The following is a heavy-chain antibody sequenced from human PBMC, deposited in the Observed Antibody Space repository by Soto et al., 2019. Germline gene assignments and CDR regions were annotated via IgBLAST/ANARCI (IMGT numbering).Heavy chain of an antibody. CDR3: VRGWRIGVLLSFLSL. D-gene: IGHD3-3*01. CDR1: GFTFRQYG. Sequence: QVQLVDSGGGVVQPGTSLRLSCAASGFTFRQYGMHWVRQAPGKGLDWVAVILYDGVNEYYADSVRGRFTISRDNSENKGDLQKNNLRAEDKAVYYCVRGWRIGVLLSFLSLWGQGTAVVVSS. V-gene: IGHV3-33*05. J-gene: IGHJ3*01. CDR2: ILYDGVNE.